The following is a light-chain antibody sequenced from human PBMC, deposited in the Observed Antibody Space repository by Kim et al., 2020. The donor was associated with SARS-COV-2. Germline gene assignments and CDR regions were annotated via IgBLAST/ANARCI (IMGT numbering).Light chain of an antibody. CDR1: QSISSN. Sequence: EIVMTQSPATLSVSPGERATLSCRASQSISSNLAWYQQKSGQAPRLLIYGASTRATGIPARFSGSGSGTEFTLTISSLQSEDFAVYYCQQYNNWPRTFGGGTKVDIK. CDR3: QQYNNWPRT. CDR2: GAS. J-gene: IGKJ4*01. V-gene: IGKV3-15*01.